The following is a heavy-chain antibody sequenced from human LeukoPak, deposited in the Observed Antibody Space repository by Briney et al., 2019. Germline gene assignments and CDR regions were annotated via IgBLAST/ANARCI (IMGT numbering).Heavy chain of an antibody. CDR2: IWYDGSDK. D-gene: IGHD4-11*01. V-gene: IGHV3-33*08. J-gene: IGHJ6*03. Sequence: QAGGSLRLSCAASGFIFSSYGFHWVRQAPGKGLEWVAVIWYDGSDKYYADSVKGRFTVSRDSSKNTLYLQMNSLRAEDTAVYYCARDPSNSLYYYYYYYMDVWGKGTTVTVSS. CDR3: ARDPSNSLYYYYYYYMDV. CDR1: GFIFSSYG.